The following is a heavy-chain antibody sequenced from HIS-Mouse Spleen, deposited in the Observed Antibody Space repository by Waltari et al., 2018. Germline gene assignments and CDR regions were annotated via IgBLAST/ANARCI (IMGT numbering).Heavy chain of an antibody. V-gene: IGHV3-15*01. J-gene: IGHJ4*02. CDR1: GFTFSNAG. Sequence: EVQLVESGGGLVKPGGSLRLSCAASGFTFSNAGMSWVRQAPGKGLEWVGRIKSKTDGGTTDYAAPVKGRFTISRDDSKNTLYLQMNSLKTEDTAVYYCTTGRESVGLFDYWGQGTLVTVSS. CDR3: TTGRESVGLFDY. D-gene: IGHD1-26*01. CDR2: IKSKTDGGTT.